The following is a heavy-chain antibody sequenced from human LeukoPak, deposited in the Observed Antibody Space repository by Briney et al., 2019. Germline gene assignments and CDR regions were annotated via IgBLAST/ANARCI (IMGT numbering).Heavy chain of an antibody. CDR3: ASALSGSEAGDGYEDDP. J-gene: IGHJ5*02. CDR2: MNPNSGNT. CDR1: GYTFTSYD. Sequence: ASVKVSCKASGYTFTSYDINWVRQATGQGLEWMGWMNPNSGNTGYAQKFQGRVTMTRNTSISTAYMELSSLRSEDTAVYYCASALSGSEAGDGYEDDPWGQGTLVTVSS. D-gene: IGHD1-26*01. V-gene: IGHV1-8*01.